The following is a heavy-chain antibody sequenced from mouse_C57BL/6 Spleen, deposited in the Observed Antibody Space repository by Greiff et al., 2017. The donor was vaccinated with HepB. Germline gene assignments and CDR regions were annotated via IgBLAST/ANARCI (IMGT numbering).Heavy chain of an antibody. D-gene: IGHD1-1*01. Sequence: QVQLQQSGAELAKPGASVKLSCKASGYTFTSYWMHWVKQRPGQGLEWIGYINPSSGYTKYNQKFKDKATLTADKSSSTAYMQLSSLTYEDSAVYDCATHYYGSSYPFDDWGQGTTLTVSS. CDR2: INPSSGYT. J-gene: IGHJ2*01. CDR1: GYTFTSYW. V-gene: IGHV1-7*01. CDR3: ATHYYGSSYPFDD.